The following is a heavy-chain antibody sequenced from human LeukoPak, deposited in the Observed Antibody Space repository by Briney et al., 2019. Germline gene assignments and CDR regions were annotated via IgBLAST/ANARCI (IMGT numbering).Heavy chain of an antibody. Sequence: GGSLRLSCAASGFTFSNYWMHWVRQDPGKGLVWVSFINPDGSTTNYADSVKGRLTISRDNAKNALYLQMNSLRAEDTAVYYCARVGCSGGSCYPSSAPNDYWGQGTLVTVSS. CDR3: ARVGCSGGSCYPSSAPNDY. V-gene: IGHV3-74*01. J-gene: IGHJ4*02. CDR2: INPDGSTT. D-gene: IGHD2-15*01. CDR1: GFTFSNYW.